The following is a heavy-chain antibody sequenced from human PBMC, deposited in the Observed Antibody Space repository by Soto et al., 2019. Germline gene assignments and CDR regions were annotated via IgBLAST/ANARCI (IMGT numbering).Heavy chain of an antibody. J-gene: IGHJ5*02. CDR1: GFNFISYW. V-gene: IGHV5-51*03. Sequence: EVQLVQSGAEMKKAGESLKISCATSGFNFISYWIGWVRQMPGKGLEWMGIMYLADSDTRYSPTFQGQVTMSADKSISTAYLQWNSLKASDTAIYYCTIAKDGLFWFDPWGQGTLVTVSS. CDR3: TIAKDGLFWFDP. D-gene: IGHD3-16*01. CDR2: MYLADSDT.